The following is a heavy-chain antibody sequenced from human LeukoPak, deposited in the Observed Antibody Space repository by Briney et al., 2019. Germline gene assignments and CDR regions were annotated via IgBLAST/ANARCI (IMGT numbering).Heavy chain of an antibody. CDR2: ISWNSGSI. Sequence: GRSLRLSCAASGFTFDDYAMHWVRQAPGKGLEWVSGISWNSGSIGYADSVKGRFTISRDNAKNSLYLQMNSLRAEDSAFYYCAREYCSGGTCYSPGYWGQGTLVTVSS. D-gene: IGHD2-15*01. CDR3: AREYCSGGTCYSPGY. V-gene: IGHV3-9*01. CDR1: GFTFDDYA. J-gene: IGHJ4*02.